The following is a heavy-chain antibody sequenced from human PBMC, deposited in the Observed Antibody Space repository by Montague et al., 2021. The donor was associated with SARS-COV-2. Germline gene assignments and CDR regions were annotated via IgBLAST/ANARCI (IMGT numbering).Heavy chain of an antibody. Sequence: SETLSLTCTVSGGSISSSSYYWGWIRQPPGKGLEWIGRIYYSGSTYYNPSLKSRVTISVDTSKNQFSLKLSSVTAADTAVYYCARPVSYYDILSSSTSWFDPWGQGTLVTVSS. CDR3: ARPVSYYDILSSSTSWFDP. V-gene: IGHV4-39*01. D-gene: IGHD3-9*01. J-gene: IGHJ5*02. CDR1: GGSISSSSYY. CDR2: IYYSGST.